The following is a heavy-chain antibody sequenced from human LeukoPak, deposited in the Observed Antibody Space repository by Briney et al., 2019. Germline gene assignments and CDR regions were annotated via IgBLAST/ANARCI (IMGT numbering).Heavy chain of an antibody. V-gene: IGHV4-4*07. D-gene: IGHD3-3*01. CDR3: ARAIWCGSGTTDFDY. J-gene: IGHJ4*02. CDR2: VYNSGST. Sequence: SETLSLTCTVSGGSISSNYWTWIRQPAPQGLGWIGRVYNSGSTNYNNNYTPSLSSRATMSVDTSKNQFSLKLNSMTVADAAAYFCARAIWCGSGTTDFDYWGQGTLVTVSS. CDR1: GGSISSNY.